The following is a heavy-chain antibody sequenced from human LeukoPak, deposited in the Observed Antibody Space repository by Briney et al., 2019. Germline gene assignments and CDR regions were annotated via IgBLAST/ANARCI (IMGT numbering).Heavy chain of an antibody. CDR2: IYYSGST. CDR1: GGSISSGGYY. Sequence: SETLSLTCTVSGGSISSGGYYWSWIRQHPGKGLEWIGYIYYSGSTYYNPSLKSRVTISVDTSKNQFSLKLSSVTAADTAAYYCAREVLRGVRGVMVPPYYYYGMDVWGKGTTVTVSS. D-gene: IGHD3-10*01. J-gene: IGHJ6*04. CDR3: AREVLRGVRGVMVPPYYYYGMDV. V-gene: IGHV4-31*03.